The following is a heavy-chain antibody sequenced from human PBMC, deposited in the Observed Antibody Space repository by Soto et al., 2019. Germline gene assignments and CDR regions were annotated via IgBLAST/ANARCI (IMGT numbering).Heavy chain of an antibody. Sequence: PGGSLRLSGAASGFTFSSYRMNWVRQAPGKGLEWVSSISSSSSYIYYADSVKGRFTISRDNANNSLYLQMNSLRAEDTAVYYCARDLRAAARNTWGQGTLVTVSS. CDR3: ARDLRAAARNT. D-gene: IGHD6-13*01. V-gene: IGHV3-21*01. CDR2: ISSSSSYI. J-gene: IGHJ5*02. CDR1: GFTFSSYR.